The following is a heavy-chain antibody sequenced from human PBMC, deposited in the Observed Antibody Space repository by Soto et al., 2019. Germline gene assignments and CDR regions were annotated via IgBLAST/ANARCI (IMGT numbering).Heavy chain of an antibody. Sequence: SETLSLTCTVSGGSISSYYWSWFRQPPGKGLEWIGYLFYSGNTNTNPSLRSRVTMSVDTSKTQFSLRLTSVTAADTAVYYCASADGDNFVPFNNWGQGALVTVSS. CDR3: ASADGDNFVPFNN. D-gene: IGHD6-6*01. CDR2: LFYSGNT. J-gene: IGHJ4*02. CDR1: GGSISSYY. V-gene: IGHV4-59*01.